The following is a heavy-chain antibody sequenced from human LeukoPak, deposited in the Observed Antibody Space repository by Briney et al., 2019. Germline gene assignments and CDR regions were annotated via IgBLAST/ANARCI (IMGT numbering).Heavy chain of an antibody. CDR1: GFTFSSFE. CDR3: ARDPSSGWYLKGWFDP. D-gene: IGHD6-19*01. J-gene: IGHJ5*02. V-gene: IGHV3-48*03. CDR2: ISASGSTK. Sequence: GGSLRLSCTTSGFTFSSFEMNWVRQAPGKGLEWVSYISASGSTKYYADSVKGRFTISRDNAKNSLYLQMNSLRAEDTAVYYCARDPSSGWYLKGWFDPWGQGTLVTVSS.